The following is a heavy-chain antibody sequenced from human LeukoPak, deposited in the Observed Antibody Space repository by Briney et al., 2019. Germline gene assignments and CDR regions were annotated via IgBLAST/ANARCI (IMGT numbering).Heavy chain of an antibody. CDR3: ARTRAAAFDP. CDR1: GGTFSSYA. Sequence: GASVKVSCKASGGTFSSYAISWVRQAPGQGLEWMGGIIPIFGTANYAQKFQGRVTITTDESTSTAYMELSGLRSEDTAVYYCARTRAAAFDPWGQETLVTVSS. J-gene: IGHJ5*02. V-gene: IGHV1-69*05. D-gene: IGHD6-13*01. CDR2: IIPIFGTA.